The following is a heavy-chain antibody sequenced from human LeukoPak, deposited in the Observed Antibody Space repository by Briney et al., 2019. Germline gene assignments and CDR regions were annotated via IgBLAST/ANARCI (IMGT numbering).Heavy chain of an antibody. CDR3: AELGITMIGGV. V-gene: IGHV3-48*04. CDR1: GFTFSSYG. CDR2: ISSSGSTI. J-gene: IGHJ6*04. D-gene: IGHD3-10*02. Sequence: GGSLRLSCAASGFTFSSYGMNWVRQAPGKGLEWVSYISSSGSTIHYADSVKGRFTISRDNAKNSLYLQMNSPRAEDTAVYYCAELGITMIGGVWGKGTTVTISS.